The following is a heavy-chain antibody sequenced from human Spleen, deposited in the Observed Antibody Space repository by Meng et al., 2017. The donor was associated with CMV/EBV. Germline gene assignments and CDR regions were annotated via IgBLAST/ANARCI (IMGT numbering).Heavy chain of an antibody. Sequence: GFTFSSYAMTWVRQAPGKGLEWVSAISGTGANIYYADSVKGRFTISRDNSKNTLYLQMNSLRAEDTAFYYCAKDPLGAVAGENWFDPWGQGTLVTVSS. CDR3: AKDPLGAVAGENWFDP. CDR2: ISGTGANI. D-gene: IGHD6-19*01. V-gene: IGHV3-23*01. CDR1: GFTFSSYA. J-gene: IGHJ5*02.